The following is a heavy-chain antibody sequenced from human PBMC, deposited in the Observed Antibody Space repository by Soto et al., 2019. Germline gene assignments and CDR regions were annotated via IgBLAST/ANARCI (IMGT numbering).Heavy chain of an antibody. CDR3: ARMATFGSLNWFDP. D-gene: IGHD3-16*01. CDR1: GYNFTHNE. V-gene: IGHV1-8*01. CDR2: MNPGSGDT. J-gene: IGHJ5*02. Sequence: SMKVTRKASGYNFTHNEGRWVRQATGQGLEWMGWMNPGSGDTGYAQKFQGRVTMTRDISIATAYMELSSLRSDDTAIYYCARMATFGSLNWFDPWGQGTLVTVSS.